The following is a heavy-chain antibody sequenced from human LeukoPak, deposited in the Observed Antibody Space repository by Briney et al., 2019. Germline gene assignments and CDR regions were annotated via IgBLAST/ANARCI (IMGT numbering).Heavy chain of an antibody. CDR2: IKSKTDGGTT. D-gene: IGHD6-19*01. J-gene: IGHJ4*02. V-gene: IGHV3-15*07. Sequence: GGSLRLSCAASGFTFSNAWMNWVRQAPGKGLEWVGRIKSKTDGGTTDYAAPVKGRFTISRDNSKNTLYLQMSSLRAEDTAVYYCVKGVRQWLAPPFDYWGQGTLVTVSS. CDR3: VKGVRQWLAPPFDY. CDR1: GFTFSNAW.